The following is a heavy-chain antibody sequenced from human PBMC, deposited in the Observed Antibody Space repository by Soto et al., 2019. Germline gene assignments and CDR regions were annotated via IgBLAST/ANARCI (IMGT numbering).Heavy chain of an antibody. V-gene: IGHV3-23*01. CDR2: ISDSGGGT. J-gene: IGHJ4*02. CDR3: AKFVQVSGTDY. CDR1: GFTFSNYA. Sequence: GGSLRLSCEASGFTFSNYAMSWVRQAPGNGLECVSAISDSGGGTYYADSVKGRFTISRDNSRNTLYLQMNSLSAEDTAIYYCAKFVQVSGTDYWGQGTQVTVSS. D-gene: IGHD1-1*01.